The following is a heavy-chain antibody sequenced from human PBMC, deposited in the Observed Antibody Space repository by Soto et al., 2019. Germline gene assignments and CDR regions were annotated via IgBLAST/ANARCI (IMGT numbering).Heavy chain of an antibody. D-gene: IGHD1-7*01. J-gene: IGHJ4*02. Sequence: GGSLRLSGVASGYNFGSYAMMWVRQAPGKGLEWISTIGGGGIGSYYADSVKGRFTISRDNSKNTLYLQMNSLRAEDTGVYYCAKDPRLELRGVDSWGQGTQVTVSS. CDR2: IGGGGIGS. V-gene: IGHV3-23*01. CDR1: GYNFGSYA. CDR3: AKDPRLELRGVDS.